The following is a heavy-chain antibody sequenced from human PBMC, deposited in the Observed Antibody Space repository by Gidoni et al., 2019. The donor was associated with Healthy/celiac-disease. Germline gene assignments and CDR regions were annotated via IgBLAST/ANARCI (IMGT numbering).Heavy chain of an antibody. D-gene: IGHD3-22*01. CDR3: ARYYDSSGYERYPFDY. CDR2: IEHAGSEK. Sequence: EVQLVESGGGLVQPGGSLRIPCAAAGLTFGSYWMSWVRQAPGKGLEWVANIEHAGSEKFYVDSVKGRFTISRDNAKHSLYLQMHSLRAEDTAVYYCARYYDSSGYERYPFDYWGQGTLVTVSS. J-gene: IGHJ4*02. CDR1: GLTFGSYW. V-gene: IGHV3-7*03.